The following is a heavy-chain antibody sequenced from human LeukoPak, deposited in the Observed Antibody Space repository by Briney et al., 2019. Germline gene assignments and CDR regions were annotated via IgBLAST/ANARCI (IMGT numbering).Heavy chain of an antibody. CDR3: ARARRIFGVVYP. J-gene: IGHJ5*02. Sequence: GSLRLSCAASGFTFSSYAMTWIRQPPGKGLEWIGEINHSGSTNYNPSLKSRVTISVDTSKNQFSLKLSSVTAADTAVYYCARARRIFGVVYPWGQGTLVTVSS. CDR1: GFTFSSYA. V-gene: IGHV4-34*01. CDR2: INHSGST. D-gene: IGHD3-3*01.